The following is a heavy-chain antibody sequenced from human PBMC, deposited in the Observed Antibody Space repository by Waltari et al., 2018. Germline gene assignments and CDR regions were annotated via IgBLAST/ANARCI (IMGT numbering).Heavy chain of an antibody. CDR1: GFTVRSNY. CDR2: IYSGGST. CDR3: ARTGIAAAGTWAYYFDY. V-gene: IGHV3-53*01. D-gene: IGHD6-13*01. Sequence: EVQLVESGGGLIQPGGSLRLSCAASGFTVRSNYMSWVRQAPGKGLEWVSVIYSGGSTYYADSVKGRFTISRDNSKNTLYLQMNSLRAEDTAVYYCARTGIAAAGTWAYYFDYWGQGTLVTVSS. J-gene: IGHJ4*02.